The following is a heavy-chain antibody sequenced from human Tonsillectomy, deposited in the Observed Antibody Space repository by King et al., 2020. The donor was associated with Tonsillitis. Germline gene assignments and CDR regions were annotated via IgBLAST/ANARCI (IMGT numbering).Heavy chain of an antibody. D-gene: IGHD4/OR15-4a*01. CDR1: GFTFSTYD. J-gene: IGHJ6*02. Sequence: QLVQSGGGVVQPGRSLRLSCAASGFTFSTYDIHWVRQAPGKGLEWVAVISYDGSKKYYGDSVKGRFTISRDNSKNTMYLQMNSLRAEATAVYYCAKDSEWGGLWSNYYYGMDVWGQGTTVTVSS. CDR2: ISYDGSKK. CDR3: AKDSEWGGLWSNYYYGMDV. V-gene: IGHV3-30*18.